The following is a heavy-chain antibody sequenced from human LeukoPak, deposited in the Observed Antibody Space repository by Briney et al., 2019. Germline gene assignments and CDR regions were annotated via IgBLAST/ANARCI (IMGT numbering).Heavy chain of an antibody. V-gene: IGHV3-53*01. CDR2: IYSGGST. D-gene: IGHD3-22*01. CDR1: GFTVSSTY. CDR3: ARGGPYDSSSFDI. Sequence: GGSLRLSCAASGFTVSSTYMSWVRQGPGKGLEWVSVIYSGGSTYYADSVKGRFTISRDNSKNTLYLQMNSLRAEDTAVYYCARGGPYDSSSFDIWGQGQWSPPLQ. J-gene: IGHJ3*02.